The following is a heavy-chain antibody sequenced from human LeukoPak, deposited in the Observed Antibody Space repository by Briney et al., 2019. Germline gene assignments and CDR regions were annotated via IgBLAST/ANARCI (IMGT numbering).Heavy chain of an antibody. CDR3: ASWGATHHSFDY. Sequence: SETLSLTCTVSGYSISSGYYWGWIRQPPGKGLEWIGNIYHSGSTYYNPSLKSRLTISVDTSKNQFSLKLSSVTAADTAVYYCASWGATHHSFDYWGQGTLVTVSS. J-gene: IGHJ4*02. D-gene: IGHD1-26*01. V-gene: IGHV4-38-2*02. CDR2: IYHSGST. CDR1: GYSISSGYY.